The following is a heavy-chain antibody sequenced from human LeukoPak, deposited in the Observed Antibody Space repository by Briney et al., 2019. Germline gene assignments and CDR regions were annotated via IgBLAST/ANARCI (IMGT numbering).Heavy chain of an antibody. Sequence: GRSLRLSCAASGFTFDDYAMHWVRQAPGKGLEWVSGISWNSGSIGYADSVKGRFTISRDNAKNSLYLQMNSLRAEDTAVYYCAKDERCSGGSCYPGYWGQGTLVTVSS. D-gene: IGHD2-15*01. V-gene: IGHV3-9*01. CDR3: AKDERCSGGSCYPGY. CDR1: GFTFDDYA. J-gene: IGHJ4*02. CDR2: ISWNSGSI.